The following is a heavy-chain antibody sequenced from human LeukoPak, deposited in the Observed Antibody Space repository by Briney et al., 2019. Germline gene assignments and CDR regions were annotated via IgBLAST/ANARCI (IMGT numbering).Heavy chain of an antibody. CDR1: GGTFSSYA. CDR2: IIPIFGTA. CDR3: ARAELLWFGELSRTGYYFDY. Sequence: SVKVSCKASGGTFSSYAISWVRQAPGQGLEWIGGIIPIFGTANYAQKFQGRVTITADESTSTAYMELSSLRSEDTAVYYCARAELLWFGELSRTGYYFDYWGQGTLVTASS. D-gene: IGHD3-10*01. J-gene: IGHJ4*02. V-gene: IGHV1-69*01.